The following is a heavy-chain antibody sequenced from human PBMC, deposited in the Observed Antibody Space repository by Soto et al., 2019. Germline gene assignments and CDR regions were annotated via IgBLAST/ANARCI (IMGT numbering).Heavy chain of an antibody. Sequence: SSETLSLTCTVSGDSIIRFYWSWSRQPAGKGLEWIGRVYTSGNTDYNPSLKSRLTMSVDTSENQLSLKLRSVTAADTAAYYCVRDQSDYGGGNWFDPWGPGTLVTVSS. CDR2: VYTSGNT. D-gene: IGHD4-17*01. J-gene: IGHJ5*02. V-gene: IGHV4-4*07. CDR1: GDSIIRFY. CDR3: VRDQSDYGGGNWFDP.